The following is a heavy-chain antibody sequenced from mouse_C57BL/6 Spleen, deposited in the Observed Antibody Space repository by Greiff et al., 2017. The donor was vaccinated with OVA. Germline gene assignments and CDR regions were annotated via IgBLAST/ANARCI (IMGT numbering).Heavy chain of an antibody. CDR3: ARSGMDYYFDY. V-gene: IGHV5-16*01. CDR2: INYDGSST. J-gene: IGHJ2*01. Sequence: EVMLVESEGGLVQPGSSMKLSCTASGFTFSDYYMAWVRQVPEKGLEWVANINYDGSSTYYLDSLKSRFIISRDNAKNILYLQMSSLKSEDTATYYCARSGMDYYFDYWGQGTTLTVSS. D-gene: IGHD4-1*01. CDR1: GFTFSDYY.